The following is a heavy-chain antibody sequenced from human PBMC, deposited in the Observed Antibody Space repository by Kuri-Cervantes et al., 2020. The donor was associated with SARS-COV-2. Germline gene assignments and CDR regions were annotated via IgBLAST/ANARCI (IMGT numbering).Heavy chain of an antibody. CDR1: GGSISNSSYY. Sequence: GSLRLSCTVSGGSISNSSYYWGWIRQPPGKGLEWIGSIYYSGSTYYNPSLKSRVTISVDTSKNQFSLKLSSVTAADTAVYYCARRGALSAFDIWGQGTMVTVSS. CDR3: ARRGALSAFDI. V-gene: IGHV4-39*01. D-gene: IGHD2/OR15-2a*01. CDR2: IYYSGST. J-gene: IGHJ3*02.